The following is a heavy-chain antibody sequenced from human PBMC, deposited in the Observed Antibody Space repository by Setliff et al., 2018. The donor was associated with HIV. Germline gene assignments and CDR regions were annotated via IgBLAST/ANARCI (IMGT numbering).Heavy chain of an antibody. V-gene: IGHV4-31*03. J-gene: IGHJ3*02. CDR3: ARDLHANYHVVDI. CDR2: VYYTGKT. CDR1: GGSIVIGGFY. D-gene: IGHD2-2*01. Sequence: LSLTCSVSGGSIVIGGFYYSWIRHRPGKGPEWIGTVYYTGKTYYNPSLQSRLTMSADTSKNQFSLKMRSVTAADTAVYFCARDLHANYHVVDIWGPGTMVTVSS.